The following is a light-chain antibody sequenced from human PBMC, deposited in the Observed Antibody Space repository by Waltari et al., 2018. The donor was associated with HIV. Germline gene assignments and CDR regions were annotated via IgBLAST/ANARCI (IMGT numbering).Light chain of an antibody. J-gene: IGKJ3*01. CDR2: EVS. V-gene: IGKV2D-29*01. CDR3: MQSIQLPPLFA. Sequence: IGMTQLRLSLSVTPGQQASIPAKHSQSLLHGDGKTYLYWYLQKPGQPPQLLIYEVSNRFSGVPDRFSGSGSGTDFTLKISRVEAEDVGVYYCMQSIQLPPLFAFGPGTKVDIK. CDR1: QSLLHGDGKTY.